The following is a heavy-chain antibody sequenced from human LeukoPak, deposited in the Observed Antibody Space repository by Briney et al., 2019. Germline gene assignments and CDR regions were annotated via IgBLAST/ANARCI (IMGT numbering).Heavy chain of an antibody. Sequence: QPGGSLRLSCAASGFTFSSYAMTWVRQAPGKGLEWVSVISGSGGSTYYADSVKGRFTVSRDNSKNTLYLQMSRLRAEDTAVYYCAKGSPLGYCSGGSCYPRYWGQGTLVTVSS. CDR1: GFTFSSYA. CDR3: AKGSPLGYCSGGSCYPRY. CDR2: ISGSGGST. J-gene: IGHJ4*02. V-gene: IGHV3-23*01. D-gene: IGHD2-15*01.